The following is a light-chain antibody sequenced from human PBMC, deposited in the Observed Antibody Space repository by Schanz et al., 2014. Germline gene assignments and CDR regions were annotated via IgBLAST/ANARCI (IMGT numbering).Light chain of an antibody. Sequence: QSALTQPASVSGSPGQSITISCTGTSSDVGGYKYVSWYQQHPGKAPKLMIYDVTKRPSGVPDRFSGSKSGNTASLTVSWLQAEDEAVYYCSSYAGSNNLVFGGGTKLTVL. CDR2: DVT. V-gene: IGLV2-8*01. CDR1: SSDVGGYKY. CDR3: SSYAGSNNLV. J-gene: IGLJ2*01.